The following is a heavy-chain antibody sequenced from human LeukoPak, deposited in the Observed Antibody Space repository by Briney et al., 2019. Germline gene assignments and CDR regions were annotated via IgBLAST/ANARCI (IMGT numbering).Heavy chain of an antibody. CDR3: ARVVWVTAKHFDY. V-gene: IGHV4-34*01. J-gene: IGHJ4*02. D-gene: IGHD2-21*02. Sequence: SETLSLTCAVYGGSFSGYYWSWIRQPPGKGLEWIGEINHSGSTNYNPSLKSRVTISVDTSKNQFSLKLNSVTAADTAVYYCARVVWVTAKHFDYWGQGTLVTVSS. CDR2: INHSGST. CDR1: GGSFSGYY.